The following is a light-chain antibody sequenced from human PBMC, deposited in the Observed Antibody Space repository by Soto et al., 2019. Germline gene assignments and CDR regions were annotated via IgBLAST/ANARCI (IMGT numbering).Light chain of an antibody. V-gene: IGLV1-36*01. CDR3: AAWDGSLNGWV. J-gene: IGLJ3*02. CDR2: YDD. CDR1: SSNIGNNA. Sequence: QSVLTQPPSVSEAPRQRVTISCSGSSSNIGNNAVNWYQQLPGKPPKLVIYYDDLVPTGVSDRFSGSKSGTSASLAISGLQSEDEANYYCAAWDGSLNGWVFGGGTKVTVL.